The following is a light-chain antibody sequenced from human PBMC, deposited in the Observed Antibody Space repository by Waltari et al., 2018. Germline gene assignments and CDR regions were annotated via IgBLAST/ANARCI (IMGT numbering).Light chain of an antibody. J-gene: IGKJ4*01. V-gene: IGKV4-1*01. CDR1: QSVLYSSNNKNY. CDR2: WAS. Sequence: DIVMTQSPDSLAVSLGERATINCKSSQSVLYSSNNKNYLAWYQQKPGQPPKLLIYWASTRESGVPDRFSGSGSGTDFTLTISSLQAEDVAVYYCQQYYSTPLLT. CDR3: QQYYSTPLLT.